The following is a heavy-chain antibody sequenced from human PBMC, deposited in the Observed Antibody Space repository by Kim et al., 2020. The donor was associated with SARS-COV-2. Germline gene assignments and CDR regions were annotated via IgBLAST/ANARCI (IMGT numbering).Heavy chain of an antibody. J-gene: IGHJ3*01. CDR2: IHPFDWET. D-gene: IGHD3-22*01. CDR1: GYSFSSYW. V-gene: IGHV5-51*01. Sequence: GESLKISCKASGYSFSSYWIGWVRQVPGKGLEWMGIIHPFDWETKYSPSFERLVTISADTSTETVYLQWGSLKASDTAMYYCARHSWDYYDSSGYNNEFDLWGQGTLVTVSS. CDR3: ARHSWDYYDSSGYNNEFDL.